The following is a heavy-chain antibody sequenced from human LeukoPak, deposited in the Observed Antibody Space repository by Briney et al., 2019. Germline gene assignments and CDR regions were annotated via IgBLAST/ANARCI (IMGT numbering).Heavy chain of an antibody. CDR2: IKQDGSEK. D-gene: IGHD2-15*01. CDR1: GFTFSSYS. Sequence: PGGSLRLSFAASGFTFSSYSMNWVRQAPGKGLEWVANIKQDGSEKYYVDSVKGRFTISRDNAKNSLYLQMNSLRAEDTAVYYCARDHDCSGGSCYLADPAKDYYYYGMDVWGQGTTVTVSS. CDR3: ARDHDCSGGSCYLADPAKDYYYYGMDV. V-gene: IGHV3-7*01. J-gene: IGHJ6*02.